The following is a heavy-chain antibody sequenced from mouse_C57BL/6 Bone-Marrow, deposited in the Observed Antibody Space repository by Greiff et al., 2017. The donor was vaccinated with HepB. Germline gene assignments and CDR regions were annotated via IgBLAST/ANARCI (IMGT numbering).Heavy chain of an antibody. CDR2: IDPSDSET. V-gene: IGHV1-52*01. CDR3: AREVFTTVVATYYFDY. CDR1: GYTFTSYW. Sequence: VQLQQPGAELVRPGSSVKLSCKASGYTFTSYWMHWVKQRPIQGLEWIGNIDPSDSETHYNQKFKDKATLTVDKSSSTAYMQISSLTSEDSAVYYCAREVFTTVVATYYFDYWGQGTTLTVSS. D-gene: IGHD1-1*01. J-gene: IGHJ2*01.